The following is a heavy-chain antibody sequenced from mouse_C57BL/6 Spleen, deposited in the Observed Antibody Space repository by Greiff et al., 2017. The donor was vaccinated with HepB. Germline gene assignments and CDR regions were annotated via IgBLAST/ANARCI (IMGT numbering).Heavy chain of an antibody. Sequence: ESGPGLVKPSQSLSLTCSVTGYSITSGYYWNWIRQFPGNKLEWMGYISYDGSNNYNPSLKNRISITRDTSKNQFFLKLNSVTTEDTATYYCARCYAMDYWGQGTSVTVSS. V-gene: IGHV3-6*01. J-gene: IGHJ4*01. CDR3: ARCYAMDY. CDR1: GYSITSGYY. CDR2: ISYDGSN.